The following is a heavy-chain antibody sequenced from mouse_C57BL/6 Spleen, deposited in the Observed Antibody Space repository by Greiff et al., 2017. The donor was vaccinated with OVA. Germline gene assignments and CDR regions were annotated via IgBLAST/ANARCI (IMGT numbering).Heavy chain of an antibody. CDR1: GYTFTSYW. Sequence: QVQLQQSGAELVKPGASVKLSCKASGYTFTSYWMQWVKQRPGQGLEWIGEIDPSDSYTNYNQKFKGKATLTVDTSSSTAYMQLSSLTSEDSAVYYCARRYDGYYGWYFDVWGTGTTVTVSS. D-gene: IGHD2-3*01. V-gene: IGHV1-50*01. CDR2: IDPSDSYT. CDR3: ARRYDGYYGWYFDV. J-gene: IGHJ1*03.